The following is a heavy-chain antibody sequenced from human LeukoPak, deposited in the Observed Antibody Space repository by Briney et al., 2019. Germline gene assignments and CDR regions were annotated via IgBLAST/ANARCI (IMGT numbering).Heavy chain of an antibody. D-gene: IGHD6-19*01. CDR3: ARSGHENIAVFNLDY. J-gene: IGHJ4*02. Sequence: AGVKVSCMASGYIFTCYGICWVRQAPGRGLEWMGWISAYNGNTNYAQKLQGRVTMTTDTSTSTPYMELRSLKTDDTAVYYCARSGHENIAVFNLDYWGQATLLTVPS. CDR1: GYIFTCYG. CDR2: ISAYNGNT. V-gene: IGHV1-18*01.